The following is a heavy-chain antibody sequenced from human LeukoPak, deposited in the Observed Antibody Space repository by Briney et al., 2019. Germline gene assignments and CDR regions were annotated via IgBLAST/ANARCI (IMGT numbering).Heavy chain of an antibody. CDR2: INSDGSST. D-gene: IGHD6-19*01. V-gene: IGHV3-74*01. Sequence: GGSLRLSCAASGFTFSSYWMHWVRQAPGKGLVWVSRINSDGSSTNYADSVKGRFTISRDNAKNTLYLQMNSLRAEDTAVYYCARVRFGYSSIPFDYWGQGTLVTVSS. CDR3: ARVRFGYSSIPFDY. CDR1: GFTFSSYW. J-gene: IGHJ4*02.